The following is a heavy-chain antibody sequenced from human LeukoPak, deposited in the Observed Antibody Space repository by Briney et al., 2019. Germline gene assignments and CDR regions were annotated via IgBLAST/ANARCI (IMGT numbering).Heavy chain of an antibody. CDR3: ARESVSAGYSSGWFDY. CDR2: ISYDGSNK. V-gene: IGHV3-30*03. D-gene: IGHD6-19*01. J-gene: IGHJ4*02. CDR1: GFNFRDHW. Sequence: SGGSLRLSCAGSGFNFRDHWMNWVRQAPGKGLEWVAVISYDGSNKYYADSVKGRFTISRNNSKNTLYLQMNSLRAEDTAVYYCARESVSAGYSSGWFDYWGQGTLVTVSS.